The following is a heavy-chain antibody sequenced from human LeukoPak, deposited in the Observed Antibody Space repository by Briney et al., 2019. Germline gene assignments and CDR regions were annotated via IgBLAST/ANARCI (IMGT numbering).Heavy chain of an antibody. V-gene: IGHV3-48*03. CDR2: ISSSGTTI. CDR3: ARVRTFYH. D-gene: IGHD2-2*01. CDR1: GFTFSSYE. J-gene: IGHJ4*02. Sequence: GGSLRLSCAASGFTFSSYEMNWVRQAPGKGLEWVSYISSSGTTIYYADSVKGRFTISRDNAKNSLYLQMNSLRAEDPAVYYCARVRTFYHWGQEPLVPVSS.